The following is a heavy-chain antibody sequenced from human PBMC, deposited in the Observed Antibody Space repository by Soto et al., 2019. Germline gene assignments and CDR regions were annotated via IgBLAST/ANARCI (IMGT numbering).Heavy chain of an antibody. CDR1: GFTSSSYE. CDR3: ARDLLHYDFWSGYSAYFYYGMDV. D-gene: IGHD3-3*01. J-gene: IGHJ6*02. Sequence: LRLSCAASGFTSSSYEMNWVRQAPGQGLEWVSYISDSGGTVYYADSVKGRFTVSRDNAQNSVYLQMNSLRTEDTAVYYCARDLLHYDFWSGYSAYFYYGMDVWGPGTTVTVPS. CDR2: ISDSGGTV. V-gene: IGHV3-48*03.